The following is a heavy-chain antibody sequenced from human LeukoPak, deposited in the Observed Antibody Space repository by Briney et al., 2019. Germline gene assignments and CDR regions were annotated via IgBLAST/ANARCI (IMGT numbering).Heavy chain of an antibody. J-gene: IGHJ4*02. V-gene: IGHV3-53*01. CDR3: ARGAHYYGSGTDY. CDR1: GFTVSSNY. Sequence: GGSLRLSCAASGFTVSSNYMSWVRQAPGKGLEWVSVIYSGGSTYYADSVKGRFTISRDNSKNTLYLQMNSLRAEDTAVYYCARGAHYYGSGTDYWGQGTLVTVSS. CDR2: IYSGGST. D-gene: IGHD3-10*01.